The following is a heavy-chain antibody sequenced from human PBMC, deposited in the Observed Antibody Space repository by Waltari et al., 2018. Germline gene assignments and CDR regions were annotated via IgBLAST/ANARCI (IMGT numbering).Heavy chain of an antibody. CDR2: MSYDGSNK. CDR1: GFPFSLSG. D-gene: IGHD5-12*01. J-gene: IGHJ4*02. Sequence: QVQLVESGGGVVQPGGSLRLSCAASGFPFSLSGMHWVRQAPGKGLEGVAFMSYDGSNKYYADSVKGRFTISRDNSRNTLYVQMNRLRDEDTAVYYCMKDQARGWGQGTLVTVSS. CDR3: MKDQARG. V-gene: IGHV3-30*02.